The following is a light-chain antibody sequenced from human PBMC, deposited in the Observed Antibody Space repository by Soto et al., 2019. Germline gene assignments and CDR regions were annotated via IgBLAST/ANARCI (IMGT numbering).Light chain of an antibody. V-gene: IGLV2-8*01. CDR2: EVS. CDR1: SSDLGANNY. Sequence: QSVLTQPPSASGFPGQSVTISCTGTSSDLGANNYVSWYQQHPGKAPKSMIYEVSKRPSGVPDRFSGSKSGNTASLTVSGLQAEDEADYYCSSYAGSNNFVFGTGTKVTVL. CDR3: SSYAGSNNFV. J-gene: IGLJ1*01.